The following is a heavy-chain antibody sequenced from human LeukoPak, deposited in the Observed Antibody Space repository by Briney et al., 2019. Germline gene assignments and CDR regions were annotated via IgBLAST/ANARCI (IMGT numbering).Heavy chain of an antibody. CDR1: GHSFTNYW. Sequence: GESLKISCKGSGHSFTNYWIGWVRQMPGKGLEWMGIIYPGDSDTRYSPSFQGQVTISADKSISTAYVQWTSLKASDTAMYYCARRRSYSSGWDYWGQGTLVTVSS. CDR2: IYPGDSDT. J-gene: IGHJ4*02. CDR3: ARRRSYSSGWDY. D-gene: IGHD6-19*01. V-gene: IGHV5-51*01.